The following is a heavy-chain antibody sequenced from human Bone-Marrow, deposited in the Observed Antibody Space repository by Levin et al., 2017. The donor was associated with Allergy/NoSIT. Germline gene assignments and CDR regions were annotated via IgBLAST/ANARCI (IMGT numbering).Heavy chain of an antibody. D-gene: IGHD3-3*01. CDR1: GYKFNNFW. V-gene: IGHV5-51*01. CDR2: IYPADSDT. J-gene: IGHJ5*01. CDR3: ARILYYDFWSAYLPNWFDF. Sequence: GGSLRLSCKASGYKFNNFWIAWVRQMPGKGPEWMGMIYPADSDTRYSPSFQGLVTLSVDKSTNSAFLQWSDLKASDTAMYFCARILYYDFWSAYLPNWFDFWGQGTLVIVSS.